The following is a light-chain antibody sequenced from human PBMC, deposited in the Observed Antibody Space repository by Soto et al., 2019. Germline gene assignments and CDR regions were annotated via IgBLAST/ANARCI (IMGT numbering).Light chain of an antibody. CDR3: HHYGNSPQT. CDR1: QSVGRT. J-gene: IGKJ1*01. CDR2: DAS. Sequence: EIVLTQSPATLSLSPGERATLSCRASQSVGRTLAWFQQKPGQAPRLLIYDASNRATGIPARFTGSGSGTDFTLTIRSLEPEDFAIYYCHHYGNSPQTFGQGTRVEI. V-gene: IGKV3-11*01.